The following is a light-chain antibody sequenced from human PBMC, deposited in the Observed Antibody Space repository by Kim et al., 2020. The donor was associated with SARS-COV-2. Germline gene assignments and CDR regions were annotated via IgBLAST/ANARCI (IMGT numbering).Light chain of an antibody. CDR1: SSDVGGYNY. J-gene: IGLJ3*02. Sequence: PGQSVLIACTGTSSDVGGYNYVSWYQQHPVIAPKLMIYDVSKRPSGVPDRFSGSKSGNTASLTISGLQAEDEADYYCCSYAGSYTVFGGGTQLTVL. V-gene: IGLV2-11*01. CDR2: DVS. CDR3: CSYAGSYTV.